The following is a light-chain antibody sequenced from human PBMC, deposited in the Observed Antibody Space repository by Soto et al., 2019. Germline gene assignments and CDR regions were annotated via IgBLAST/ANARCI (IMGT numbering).Light chain of an antibody. CDR3: HQYGRSPRT. J-gene: IGKJ1*01. CDR2: GAS. Sequence: EIVLTQSPGTLSLSPGDRATLTCRASQSVSSTYLAWYQQRPGQAPGLLLYGASNRASGIPDRFAGSGSGTDVTLTISRLEPEDFAVYYCHQYGRSPRTFGQGTKVDI. V-gene: IGKV3-20*01. CDR1: QSVSSTY.